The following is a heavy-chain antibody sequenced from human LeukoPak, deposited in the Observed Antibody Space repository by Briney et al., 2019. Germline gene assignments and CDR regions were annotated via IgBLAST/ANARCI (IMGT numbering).Heavy chain of an antibody. J-gene: IGHJ4*02. V-gene: IGHV1-46*01. CDR1: GYTFTSDY. CDR2: ISPSGGST. Sequence: ASVKVSCKAFGYTFTSDYMHWVRQAPGQGPEWMGVISPSGGSTTYAQKFQGRVTLTRDMSTSTDYLELSRLRSDDTAVYYCARDMGSGPDFFDYWGLGTLVTVSS. CDR3: ARDMGSGPDFFDY. D-gene: IGHD1-26*01.